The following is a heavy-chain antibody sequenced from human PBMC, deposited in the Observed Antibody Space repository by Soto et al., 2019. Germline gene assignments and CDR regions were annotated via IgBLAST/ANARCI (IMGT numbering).Heavy chain of an antibody. Sequence: PGASLRLSCAASGFTFSSYGMHWVRQAPGKGLEWVAVISYDGSNKYYADSVKGRFTISRDNSKNTLYLQMNSLRAEDTAVYYCALPTPADPEYSGTYFDYWGQGTLVTVPS. V-gene: IGHV3-30*03. CDR2: ISYDGSNK. CDR3: ALPTPADPEYSGTYFDY. D-gene: IGHD5-12*01. CDR1: GFTFSSYG. J-gene: IGHJ4*02.